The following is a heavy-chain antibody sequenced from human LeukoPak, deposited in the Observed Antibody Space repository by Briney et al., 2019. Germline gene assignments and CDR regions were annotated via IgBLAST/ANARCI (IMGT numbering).Heavy chain of an antibody. CDR3: ARDGGYGSGAFDI. J-gene: IGHJ3*02. CDR1: GGSISRYY. V-gene: IGHV4-59*01. CDR2: IYYSGST. D-gene: IGHD3-10*01. Sequence: SETLSLTCTVSGGSISRYYWSWIRQPPGKGLEWIGYIYYSGSTNYNPSLKSRVTISVDTSKNQFSLKLSSVTAADTAVYYCARDGGYGSGAFDIWGQGTMVTVSS.